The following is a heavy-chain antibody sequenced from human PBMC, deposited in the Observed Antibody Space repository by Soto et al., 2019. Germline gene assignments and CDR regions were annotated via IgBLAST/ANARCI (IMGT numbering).Heavy chain of an antibody. D-gene: IGHD1-7*01. V-gene: IGHV4-4*02. Sequence: SETLSLTCAVSGGSFTSNNWWTWVRQPPGQGLEWIGEIYRTGSTNYNPSLKSRVTISLDKSENQFSLKVTSLTAADTAVYYCASRDPGTSLDCWGQGTLVTVSS. CDR2: IYRTGST. CDR3: ASRDPGTSLDC. CDR1: GGSFTSNNW. J-gene: IGHJ4*02.